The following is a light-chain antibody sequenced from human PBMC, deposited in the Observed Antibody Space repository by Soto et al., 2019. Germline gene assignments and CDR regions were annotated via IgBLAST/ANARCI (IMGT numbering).Light chain of an antibody. CDR1: QSVSSTY. CDR2: GAS. V-gene: IGKV3-20*01. Sequence: EIVLTQSPGTLSLSPGERATLSCRASQSVSSTYLAWYQQKPGQAPRLLIYGASSRATGIPDRLRGSGSGTDFTLTISTLEPDDFAVYYCTQHGNSIYTFGQGTQLEIK. J-gene: IGKJ2*01. CDR3: TQHGNSIYT.